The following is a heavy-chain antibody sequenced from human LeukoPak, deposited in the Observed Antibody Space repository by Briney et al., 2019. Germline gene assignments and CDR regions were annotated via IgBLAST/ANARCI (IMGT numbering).Heavy chain of an antibody. CDR3: AAQPPRYYYGMDV. D-gene: IGHD2-2*01. Sequence: PSETLSLTCTVSGGSISSGGYYWSWIRQHPGKGLEWIGYIYYSGSTYYNPSLKSRVTISVDTSKNQFSLKLSSVTAADTAVYYRAAQPPRYYYGMDVWGQGTTVTVSS. CDR2: IYYSGST. V-gene: IGHV4-31*03. J-gene: IGHJ6*02. CDR1: GGSISSGGYY.